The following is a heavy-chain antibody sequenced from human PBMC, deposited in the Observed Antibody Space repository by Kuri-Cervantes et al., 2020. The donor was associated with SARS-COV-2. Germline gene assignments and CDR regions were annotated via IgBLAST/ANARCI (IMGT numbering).Heavy chain of an antibody. V-gene: IGHV3-23*01. CDR1: GFTFSSYA. J-gene: IGHJ4*02. CDR2: ISGSGGST. Sequence: GESLKISCAASGFTFSSYAMSWVRQAPGKGLEWVSAISGSGGSTYYADSVKGRFTISRDNSKNTLYLQMNSLRAEDTAVYYCASLLSNRGEYYFDYWGQGTLVTVSS. CDR3: ASLLSNRGEYYFDY. D-gene: IGHD3-16*02.